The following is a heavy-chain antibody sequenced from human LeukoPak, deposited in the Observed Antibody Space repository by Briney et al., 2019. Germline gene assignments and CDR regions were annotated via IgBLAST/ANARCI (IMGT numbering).Heavy chain of an antibody. V-gene: IGHV3-21*01. CDR3: VRDQIAASLSGMDV. D-gene: IGHD6-13*01. J-gene: IGHJ6*02. CDR1: GLTFSGYT. CDR2: ISSFSTYI. Sequence: GGSLRLSCAASGLTFSGYTMNWVRQAPGMGLEWVSSISSFSTYIYYADSLRGRFTISRDNANNSLFLQMNSLRAEDTAMYFCVRDQIAASLSGMDVWGQGTTVTVSS.